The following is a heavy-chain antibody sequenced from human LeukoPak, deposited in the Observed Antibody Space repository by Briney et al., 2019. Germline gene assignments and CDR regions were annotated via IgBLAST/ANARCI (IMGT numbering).Heavy chain of an antibody. CDR1: GGSISSGSYY. Sequence: SETLSLTCTVSGGSISSGSYYWSWIRQPAGKGLEWIGRIYTSGSTNYNPSLKSRVTTTVNTSKKQFSLKRNSVTAADAAVYYCARVADYYDGAGSPVHWFDPWGQGTLVTVSS. CDR3: ARVADYYDGAGSPVHWFDP. J-gene: IGHJ5*02. CDR2: IYTSGST. V-gene: IGHV4-61*02. D-gene: IGHD3-22*01.